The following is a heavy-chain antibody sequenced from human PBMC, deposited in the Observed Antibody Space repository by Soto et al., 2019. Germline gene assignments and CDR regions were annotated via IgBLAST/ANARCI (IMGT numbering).Heavy chain of an antibody. CDR1: GYTFTSYA. CDR2: ISAYNGNT. Sequence: ASVKVSCKASGYTFTSYAMHWVRQAPGQRLEWMGWISAYNGNTNYAQKLQGRVTMTTDTSTSTAYMELRSLRSDDTAVYYCARDRVVVTANGMDVWGQGTTVTVSS. D-gene: IGHD2-21*02. V-gene: IGHV1-18*01. J-gene: IGHJ6*02. CDR3: ARDRVVVTANGMDV.